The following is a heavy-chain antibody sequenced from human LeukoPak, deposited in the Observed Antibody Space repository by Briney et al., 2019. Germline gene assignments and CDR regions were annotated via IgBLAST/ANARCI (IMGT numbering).Heavy chain of an antibody. J-gene: IGHJ3*02. D-gene: IGHD2-15*01. CDR3: AKFVSGYDAFDI. CDR2: ISYDGSNK. Sequence: QPGRSLRLSCAASGFTFSSYGMHWVRQAPGKGLEWVAVISYDGSNKYYADSVEGRFTISRDNSKNTLYLQMNSLRAEDTAVYYCAKFVSGYDAFDIWGQGTTVTVSS. CDR1: GFTFSSYG. V-gene: IGHV3-30*18.